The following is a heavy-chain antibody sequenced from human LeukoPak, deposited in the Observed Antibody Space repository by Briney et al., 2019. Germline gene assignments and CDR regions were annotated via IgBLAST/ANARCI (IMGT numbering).Heavy chain of an antibody. Sequence: SETLSLTCAVYGGSFSGYYWSWIRQPPGKGLEWIGEINHSGSTNYNPSLKSRVTISVGTSKNQFSLKLSSVTAADTAVYYCASIVATGPDYWGQGTLVTVSS. V-gene: IGHV4-34*01. CDR3: ASIVATGPDY. J-gene: IGHJ4*02. CDR1: GGSFSGYY. D-gene: IGHD5-12*01. CDR2: INHSGST.